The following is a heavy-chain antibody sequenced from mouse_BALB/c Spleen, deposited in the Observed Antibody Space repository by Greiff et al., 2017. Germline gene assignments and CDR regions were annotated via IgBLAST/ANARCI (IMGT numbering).Heavy chain of an antibody. Sequence: EVQLQQSGAELVKPGASVKLSCTASGFNIKDTYMHWVKQRPEQGLEWIGRIDPANGNTKYDPKFQGKATITADTSSNTAYLQLSSLTSEDTAVYYCARDYYGSRGDDWGQGTTLTVSS. CDR2: IDPANGNT. CDR3: ARDYYGSRGDD. V-gene: IGHV14-3*02. D-gene: IGHD1-1*01. CDR1: GFNIKDTY. J-gene: IGHJ2*01.